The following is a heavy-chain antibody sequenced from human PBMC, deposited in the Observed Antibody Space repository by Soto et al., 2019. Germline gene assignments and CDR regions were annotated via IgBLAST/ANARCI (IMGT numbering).Heavy chain of an antibody. D-gene: IGHD6-19*01. Sequence: SVKVSCKASGGTFSSYAISWVRQAPGQGLEWMGGIIPIFGTANYAQKFQGRVTITADKSTSTAYMELSSLRSEDTAVYYCASTKWAWYSSGWYPPYFDYWGQGTLVTVSS. CDR1: GGTFSSYA. CDR3: ASTKWAWYSSGWYPPYFDY. V-gene: IGHV1-69*06. J-gene: IGHJ4*02. CDR2: IIPIFGTA.